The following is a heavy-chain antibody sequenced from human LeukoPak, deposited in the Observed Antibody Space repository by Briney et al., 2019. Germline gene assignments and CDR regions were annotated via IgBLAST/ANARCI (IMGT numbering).Heavy chain of an antibody. J-gene: IGHJ4*02. V-gene: IGHV4-59*01. Sequence: SETLSLTCTVSGGSISGCYWSWIRQPPGKGLEWIGYIYYSGSTNYNPSLKSRVTISVDTSKNQFSLKLSSVTAADTAVYYCARVRRGLVDYWGQGTLVTVSS. CDR1: GGSISGCY. D-gene: IGHD3-10*01. CDR3: ARVRRGLVDY. CDR2: IYYSGST.